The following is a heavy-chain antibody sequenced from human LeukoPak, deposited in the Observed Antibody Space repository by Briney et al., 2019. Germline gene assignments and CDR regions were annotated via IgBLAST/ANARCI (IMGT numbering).Heavy chain of an antibody. CDR2: FSAYNGNT. Sequence: ASVKVSCKASGYTFTSYGISWVRQAPGQGLEWMGCFSAYNGNTNYAQKLQGRVTMTTDTSTSTAYMELSSLRSEDTAVYYCARDRIAVAGNERYFDYWGQGTLVTVSS. J-gene: IGHJ4*02. CDR3: ARDRIAVAGNERYFDY. CDR1: GYTFTSYG. D-gene: IGHD6-19*01. V-gene: IGHV1-18*01.